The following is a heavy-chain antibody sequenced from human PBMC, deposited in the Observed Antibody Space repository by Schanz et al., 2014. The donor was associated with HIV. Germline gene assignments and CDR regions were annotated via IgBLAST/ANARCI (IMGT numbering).Heavy chain of an antibody. CDR2: IWYDGSNK. V-gene: IGHV3-33*01. D-gene: IGHD6-6*01. CDR3: ASTIYPYSSSSDYYYGMDV. J-gene: IGHJ6*02. Sequence: QVQLVESGGGVVQPGRSLRLSCAASGFTFSSYGMHWVRQAPGKGLEWVAFIWYDGSNKYYADSVKRRFTISRDNSKKTLYLQMNSLRAEDTAVYYCASTIYPYSSSSDYYYGMDVWGQGTTVSVSS. CDR1: GFTFSSYG.